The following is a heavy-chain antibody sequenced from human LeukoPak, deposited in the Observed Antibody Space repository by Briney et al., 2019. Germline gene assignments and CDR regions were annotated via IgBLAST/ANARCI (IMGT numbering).Heavy chain of an antibody. D-gene: IGHD1-1*01. CDR1: GYTFTSYG. CDR3: ARDHNWVVDY. Sequence: ASVKVSCKASGYTFTSYGIRWVRQDPGQGLEWMGWISTYNGDTSYAQKLQGRVTMTTDTSTSTAYMALRSLRSDDTAVYYCARDHNWVVDYWGQGTLVTVSS. J-gene: IGHJ4*02. V-gene: IGHV1-18*01. CDR2: ISTYNGDT.